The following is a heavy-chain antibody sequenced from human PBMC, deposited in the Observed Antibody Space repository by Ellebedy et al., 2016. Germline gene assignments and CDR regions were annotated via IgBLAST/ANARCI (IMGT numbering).Heavy chain of an antibody. D-gene: IGHD5-18*01. CDR2: ISAYNGNA. J-gene: IGHJ6*02. Sequence: ASVKVSCKASGYTLTSYGITWVRQATGQGLEWMGWISAYNGNANYAQKLQGRVTMTTDTSTSTAYMELRSLRSDDTAVYYCARDFTGMVAGSRYGMDVWGQGTTVTVSS. V-gene: IGHV1-18*01. CDR1: GYTLTSYG. CDR3: ARDFTGMVAGSRYGMDV.